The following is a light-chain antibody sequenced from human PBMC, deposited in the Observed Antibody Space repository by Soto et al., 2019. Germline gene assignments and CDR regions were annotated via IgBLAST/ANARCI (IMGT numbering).Light chain of an antibody. V-gene: IGKV3-11*01. CDR1: QSVRSH. CDR3: QQRSDWPPIT. Sequence: SPATLSLSPGETATLSCRASQSVRSHLAWYQQRPGQPPRLLIYDASYRATGVPLRFSGSGSGTEFTLTISSLESGDSAIYYCQQRSDWPPITFGQGRRLEIK. J-gene: IGKJ5*01. CDR2: DAS.